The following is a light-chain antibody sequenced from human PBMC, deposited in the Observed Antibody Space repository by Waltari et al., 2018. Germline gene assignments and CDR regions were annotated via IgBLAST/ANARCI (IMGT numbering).Light chain of an antibody. J-gene: IGKJ4*01. Sequence: DIQMTQSPSSLSASVGDRVPIHCRASQDISNSLAWYQQKPGKAPKLLLYAASSLESGVPSRFSGSGSGTDYTLTISSLQPEDFATYYCQQYYSTPPETFGGGTKVEIK. V-gene: IGKV1-NL1*01. CDR3: QQYYSTPPET. CDR1: QDISNS. CDR2: AAS.